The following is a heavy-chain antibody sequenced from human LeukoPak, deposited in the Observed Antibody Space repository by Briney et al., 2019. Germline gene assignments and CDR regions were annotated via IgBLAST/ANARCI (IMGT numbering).Heavy chain of an antibody. Sequence: SVKVSCKASGGTFSSYAISWVRQAPGQGLEWVGGIIPIFGTANYAQKFQGRVTITTDESTSTAYMELSSLRSEDTAVYYCARDRGYSSSSDDYYYYMDVWGKGTTVTVSS. CDR2: IIPIFGTA. J-gene: IGHJ6*03. V-gene: IGHV1-69*05. CDR1: GGTFSSYA. D-gene: IGHD6-6*01. CDR3: ARDRGYSSSSDDYYYYMDV.